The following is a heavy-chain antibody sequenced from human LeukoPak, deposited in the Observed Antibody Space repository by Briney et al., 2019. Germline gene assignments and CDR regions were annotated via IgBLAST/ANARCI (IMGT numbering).Heavy chain of an antibody. CDR2: IYYSGST. V-gene: IGHV4-39*07. D-gene: IGHD6-13*01. J-gene: IGHJ4*02. CDR3: ARDWDSSTWHQRVVDC. CDR1: GGSISSSSYY. Sequence: SETLSLTCTVSGGSISSSSYYWGWIRQPPGKGLEWIGSIYYSGSTYYNPSLKSRVTISVDTSKNQFSLKLSSVTAADTAVYYCARDWDSSTWHQRVVDCWGQGTLVTVSS.